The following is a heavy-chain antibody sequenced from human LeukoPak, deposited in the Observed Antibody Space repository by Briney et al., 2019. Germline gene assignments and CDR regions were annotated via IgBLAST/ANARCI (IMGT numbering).Heavy chain of an antibody. CDR3: AITYSSGWDSSEINLFDP. CDR1: GCTFSSYT. Sequence: SVKVSCKASGCTFSSYTISWVRPAPGQGLEWMGRIIPFLGIANYAPKLQGRVTITANKSKSTAYMELSSLRTEDTAVYYCAITYSSGWDSSEINLFDPWGQGTLVTVSS. J-gene: IGHJ5*02. D-gene: IGHD6-19*01. V-gene: IGHV1-69*02. CDR2: IIPFLGIA.